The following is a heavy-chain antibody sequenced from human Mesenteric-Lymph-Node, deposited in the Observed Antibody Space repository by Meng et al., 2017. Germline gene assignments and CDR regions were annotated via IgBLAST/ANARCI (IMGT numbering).Heavy chain of an antibody. CDR2: ISSSSSSI. Sequence: SCAASGSSFSSYSRSWVRQPPGRGLEWVSSISSSSSSIYYADSLKGRFTISRDNAKNSLYLQMNSLRAEDTAVYYCARGKNFEYYYDSSGYYVSALDIWGQGTMVTVSS. CDR1: GSSFSSYS. J-gene: IGHJ3*02. CDR3: ARGKNFEYYYDSSGYYVSALDI. V-gene: IGHV3-21*01. D-gene: IGHD3-22*01.